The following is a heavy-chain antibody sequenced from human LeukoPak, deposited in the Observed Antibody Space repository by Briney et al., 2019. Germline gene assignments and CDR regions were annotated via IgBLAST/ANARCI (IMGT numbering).Heavy chain of an antibody. J-gene: IGHJ4*02. CDR2: INHSGST. Sequence: PSETLSLTCTVSGGSISSSSYYWSWIRQPPGKGLEWIGEINHSGSTNYNPSLKSRVTISVDTSKNQFSLKLSSVTAADTAVYYCVRGNNYFDYWGQGTLVTVSS. V-gene: IGHV4-39*07. D-gene: IGHD1/OR15-1a*01. CDR1: GGSISSSSYY. CDR3: VRGNNYFDY.